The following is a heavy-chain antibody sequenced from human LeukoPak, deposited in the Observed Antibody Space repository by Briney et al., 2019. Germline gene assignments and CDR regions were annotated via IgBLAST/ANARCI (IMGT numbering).Heavy chain of an antibody. Sequence: GGSLRLSCAASGFXFSRYEMNWVRQAPGKGLEGVSYISSSGSTIYYADSVKGRFTISRDNAKNSLYLQMNSLRAEDTAVYYCARTDDFWAFDYWGQGTLVTVSS. CDR3: ARTDDFWAFDY. V-gene: IGHV3-48*03. CDR2: ISSSGSTI. CDR1: GFXFSRYE. D-gene: IGHD3-3*01. J-gene: IGHJ4*02.